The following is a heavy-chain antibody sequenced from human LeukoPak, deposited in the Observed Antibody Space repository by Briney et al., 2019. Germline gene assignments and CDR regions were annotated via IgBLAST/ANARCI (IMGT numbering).Heavy chain of an antibody. CDR3: AREYSSGWTSDY. CDR2: INSDGNYT. D-gene: IGHD6-19*01. Sequence: GGSLRLSCAASGFTFSSYWMHWVRQAPGKGLVWVSRINSDGNYTTYADSVKGRFTISRDNAKNTLSLQMNSLRAEDTAVYYCAREYSSGWTSDYWGQGTLVAGSS. CDR1: GFTFSSYW. J-gene: IGHJ4*02. V-gene: IGHV3-74*01.